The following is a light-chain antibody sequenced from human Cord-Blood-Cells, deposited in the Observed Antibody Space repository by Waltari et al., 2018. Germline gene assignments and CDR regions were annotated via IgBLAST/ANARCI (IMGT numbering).Light chain of an antibody. CDR1: QSISSY. CDR2: AAS. V-gene: IGKV1-39*01. Sequence: DIQMTQSPSSLSASVGDRVTSTCRASQSISSYLNWYQQKPGKAPKILIYAASSLQSGCPSRFSGSGSVTDFTLTISSLQPEDFATYYCQQSYSTPQTFGQGTKLEIK. CDR3: QQSYSTPQT. J-gene: IGKJ2*01.